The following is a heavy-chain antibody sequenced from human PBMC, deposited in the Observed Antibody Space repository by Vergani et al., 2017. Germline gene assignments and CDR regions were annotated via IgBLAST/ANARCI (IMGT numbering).Heavy chain of an antibody. J-gene: IGHJ5*02. CDR1: GFTFYDYA. V-gene: IGHV3-9*01. CDR2: ISWNSGSI. CDR3: AEGTRYSSSPWFDP. Sequence: EVQLVESGGGVVQPGRSLRLFCAASGFTFYDYAMHGVRQAPGKGLEGVSDISWNSGSIGCADSVKGRFTISRDNAKHSLYLQMNSLRAEDTALYYCAEGTRYSSSPWFDPWGQGTLVTVSS. D-gene: IGHD6-13*01.